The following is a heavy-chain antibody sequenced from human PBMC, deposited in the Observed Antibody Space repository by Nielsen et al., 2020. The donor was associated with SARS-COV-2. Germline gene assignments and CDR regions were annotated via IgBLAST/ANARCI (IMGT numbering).Heavy chain of an antibody. CDR2: IYHSGST. J-gene: IGHJ4*02. V-gene: IGHV4-38-2*02. CDR1: GYSISSGYY. CDR3: ASHTTMVRGVTGYY. Sequence: ETLSLTCTVSGYSISSGYYWGWIRQPPGKGLEWIGSIYHSGSTYYNPSLKSRVTISVDTSKNQFSLKLSSVTAADTAVYYCASHTTMVRGVTGYYWGQGTLVTVSS. D-gene: IGHD3-10*01.